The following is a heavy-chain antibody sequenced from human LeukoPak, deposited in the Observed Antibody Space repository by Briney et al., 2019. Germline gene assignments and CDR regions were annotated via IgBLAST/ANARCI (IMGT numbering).Heavy chain of an antibody. J-gene: IGHJ4*02. CDR3: TTEMTTVTNPRYFDY. D-gene: IGHD4-17*01. CDR1: GFTFSNAW. V-gene: IGHV3-15*01. CDR2: IKSKTDGGTT. Sequence: GGSLRLSCAASGFTFSNAWMSWVRQAPGKGREWVGRIKSKTDGGTTDYAAPVKGRFTISRDDSKNTLYLQMNSLKTEDTAVYYCTTEMTTVTNPRYFDYWGQGTLVTVSS.